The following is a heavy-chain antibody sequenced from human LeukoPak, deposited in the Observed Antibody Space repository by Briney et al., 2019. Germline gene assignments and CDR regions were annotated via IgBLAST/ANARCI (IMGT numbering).Heavy chain of an antibody. Sequence: GGSLRLSCAASGFTFSSYWMSWVRQAPGKGLEWVANIKQDGSEKYYVDSVKGRFTISRDNAKNSLYLQMNSLRAEDTTVYYCARSIVGPFGAFDIWGQGTMVTVSS. CDR1: GFTFSSYW. CDR3: ARSIVGPFGAFDI. D-gene: IGHD1-26*01. V-gene: IGHV3-7*01. J-gene: IGHJ3*02. CDR2: IKQDGSEK.